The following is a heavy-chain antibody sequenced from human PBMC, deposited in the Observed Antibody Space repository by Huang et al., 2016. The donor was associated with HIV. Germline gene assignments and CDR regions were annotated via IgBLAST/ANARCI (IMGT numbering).Heavy chain of an antibody. D-gene: IGHD2-15*01. Sequence: QVQLQESGPGLVKPSQTLSLTCTVSGASISSGSYYWTWIRQPAGKGLEWIGHIYTSGSTNYTPSLKSRVTISIDTSTNHFSLRLNSVTAADTAVYYCATWPPGSQMRAFDIWGPGTMITVSS. V-gene: IGHV4-61*09. CDR1: GASISSGSYY. J-gene: IGHJ3*02. CDR2: IYTSGST. CDR3: ATWPPGSQMRAFDI.